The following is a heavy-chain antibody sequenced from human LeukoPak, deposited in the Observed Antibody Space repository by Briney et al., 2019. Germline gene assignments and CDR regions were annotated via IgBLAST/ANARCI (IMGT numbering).Heavy chain of an antibody. Sequence: PGRSLRLSCAASGFTFSSYAMHWVRQAPGKGLEWEAVISYDGSNKYYADSVKGRFTISRGNSKNTLYLQMSSLRAEDTAVYYCARDAPYFDYWGQGTLVTVSS. CDR3: ARDAPYFDY. CDR2: ISYDGSNK. V-gene: IGHV3-30-3*01. J-gene: IGHJ4*02. CDR1: GFTFSSYA.